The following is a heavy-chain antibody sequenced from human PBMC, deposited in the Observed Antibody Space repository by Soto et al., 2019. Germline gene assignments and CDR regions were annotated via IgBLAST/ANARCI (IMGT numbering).Heavy chain of an antibody. CDR2: INHSGST. Sequence: SETLSLTCXVYGGSFSGYYWSWIRQPPGEGLEWIGEINHSGSTNYNPSLKSRVTISVDTSKNQFSLKLSSVTAADTAVYYCATNPHKVPAARRYFDYWGQGTLVTVSS. J-gene: IGHJ4*02. V-gene: IGHV4-34*01. D-gene: IGHD2-2*01. CDR3: ATNPHKVPAARRYFDY. CDR1: GGSFSGYY.